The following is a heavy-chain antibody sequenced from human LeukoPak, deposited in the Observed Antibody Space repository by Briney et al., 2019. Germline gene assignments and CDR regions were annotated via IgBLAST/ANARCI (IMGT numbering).Heavy chain of an antibody. CDR1: GGSISSYY. D-gene: IGHD6-13*01. CDR2: IYYSGST. Sequence: SETLSLTCTVSGGSISSYYWSWIRQPPGKGLEWIGYIYYSGSTNYNPSLKSRVTISVDTSKNQFSLKLSSVTAADTAVYYCAGSSWFNYWSQGTLVTVSS. CDR3: AGSSWFNY. V-gene: IGHV4-59*01. J-gene: IGHJ4*02.